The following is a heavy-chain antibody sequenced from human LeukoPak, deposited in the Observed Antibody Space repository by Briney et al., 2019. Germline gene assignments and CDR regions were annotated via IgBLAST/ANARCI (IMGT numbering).Heavy chain of an antibody. CDR3: ATGPRNDP. D-gene: IGHD1-14*01. J-gene: IGHJ5*02. CDR2: VHPDNGNT. CDR1: GYPFTKWE. V-gene: IGHV1-8*01. Sequence: ASVTVSFTTSGYPFTKWEINWVRQAVGQGLEWLGWVHPDNGNTYYAQRFRGRVTMSRDTSTTTAYMELSGLRSNDTAVYFCATGPRNDPWGQGTLVTVSS.